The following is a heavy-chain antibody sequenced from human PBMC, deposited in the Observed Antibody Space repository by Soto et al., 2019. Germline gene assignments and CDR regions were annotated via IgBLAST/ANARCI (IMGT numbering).Heavy chain of an antibody. D-gene: IGHD3-9*01. V-gene: IGHV3-48*02. CDR2: ISSSSSTI. Sequence: GGSLRLSCAASGFTFSIYSMNWVRQAPGKGLEWVSYISSSSSTIYYADSVKGRFTISRDNAKNSLYLQMNSLRDEDTAVYYCARGPVLRYFDWDYGMDVWGQGTTVTVSS. J-gene: IGHJ6*02. CDR1: GFTFSIYS. CDR3: ARGPVLRYFDWDYGMDV.